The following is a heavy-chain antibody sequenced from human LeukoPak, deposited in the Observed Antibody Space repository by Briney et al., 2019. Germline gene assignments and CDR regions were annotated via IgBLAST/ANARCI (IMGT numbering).Heavy chain of an antibody. Sequence: SETLSLTCTVSGGSISSYYWSWIRQPPGKGLEWIGYIYYSGSTNYNPSLKSRVTISVDTSKNQFSLKLSSVTAADTAVYYCARQVDSSSWYGNSYFDYWGQGTLVTVSS. CDR1: GGSISSYY. J-gene: IGHJ4*02. D-gene: IGHD6-13*01. CDR2: IYYSGST. CDR3: ARQVDSSSWYGNSYFDY. V-gene: IGHV4-59*01.